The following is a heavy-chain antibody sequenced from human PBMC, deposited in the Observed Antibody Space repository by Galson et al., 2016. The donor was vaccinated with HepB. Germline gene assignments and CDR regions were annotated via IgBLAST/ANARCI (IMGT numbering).Heavy chain of an antibody. V-gene: IGHV3-64*01. CDR1: GFTFSSYG. J-gene: IGHJ4*02. CDR3: VREHLERRTGLDF. CDR2: ISFNEGTT. Sequence: SLRLSCAASGFTFSSYGMHWVRQAPGKGLELVSGISFNEGTTYYVNSVKDGFTISRDNSKKTLYLQMGSLRADDTAVYYCVREHLERRTGLDFWGQGTLVTVAP. D-gene: IGHD1-1*01.